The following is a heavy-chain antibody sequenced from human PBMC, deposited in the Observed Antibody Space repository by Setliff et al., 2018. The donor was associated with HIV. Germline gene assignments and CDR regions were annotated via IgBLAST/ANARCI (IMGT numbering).Heavy chain of an antibody. J-gene: IGHJ4*02. V-gene: IGHV3-73*01. CDR3: IPGGSSSIFFPH. CDR1: GFGFSGSA. Sequence: PGESLTISCAASGFGFSGSAMHWVRQASGKGLEWVGHIRTKANSYATVYAASVKGRFTISRDDAKNTAYLQMSSLKTEDTALYYCIPGGSSSIFFPHWGRGTLVTVSS. D-gene: IGHD2-2*01. CDR2: IRTKANSYAT.